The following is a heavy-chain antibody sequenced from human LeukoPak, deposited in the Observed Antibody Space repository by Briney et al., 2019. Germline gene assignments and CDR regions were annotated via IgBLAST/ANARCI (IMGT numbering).Heavy chain of an antibody. D-gene: IGHD3-22*01. CDR1: GFTFSDYY. CDR3: ARDFLSYDGSENHFEDTFDI. CDR2: ISSGSII. V-gene: IGHV3-11*01. Sequence: TGGSLRLSCAASGFTFSDYYMSWIRQAPGKGLEWVSYISSGSIIYYADSVKGRFTISRDNAKNSLYLQMNSLRADDTAVYYCARDFLSYDGSENHFEDTFDIWGQGTMVTVSS. J-gene: IGHJ3*02.